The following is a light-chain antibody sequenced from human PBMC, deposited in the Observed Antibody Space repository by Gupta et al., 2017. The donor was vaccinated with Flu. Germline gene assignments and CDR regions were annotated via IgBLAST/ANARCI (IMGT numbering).Light chain of an antibody. CDR2: KVS. V-gene: IGKV1-5*03. J-gene: IGKJ1*01. CDR3: HQGSSYSWT. Sequence: STVSASVGDRVTITSLVSQSISTWLEWYLQKPGKAPKLLIYKVSNLETGVPARFTGSGSGTEFTLTISRLQADDFATYFCHQGSSYSWTFGQGTKVEIK. CDR1: QSISTW.